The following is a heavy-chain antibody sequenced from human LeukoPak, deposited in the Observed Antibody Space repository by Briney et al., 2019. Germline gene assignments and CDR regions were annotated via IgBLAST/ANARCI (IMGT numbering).Heavy chain of an antibody. CDR1: GYTFTSYG. D-gene: IGHD6-19*01. Sequence: ASVKVSCKASGYTFTSYGISWLRQAPGQGLEWMGWISAYNGNTNYAQKLQGRGTMTTDTSTSTAYMELRSLRSDDTAVYYCARESSGWYYYYMDVWGKGTTVTVSS. V-gene: IGHV1-18*01. CDR2: ISAYNGNT. J-gene: IGHJ6*03. CDR3: ARESSGWYYYYMDV.